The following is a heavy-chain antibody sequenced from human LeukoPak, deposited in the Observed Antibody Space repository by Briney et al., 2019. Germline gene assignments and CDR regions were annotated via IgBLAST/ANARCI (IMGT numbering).Heavy chain of an antibody. CDR2: INPSGGST. J-gene: IGHJ5*02. CDR3: ARDVKGANQAWFDP. D-gene: IGHD1-26*01. V-gene: IGHV1-46*01. CDR1: GYTFTIYY. Sequence: ASVKVSCKASGYTFTIYYMHWVRQAPGQGLGWMGIINPSGGSTSYAQKFQGRVTMTRDMSTSTVYMELSSLRSEDTAVYYCARDVKGANQAWFDPWGQGTLVTVSS.